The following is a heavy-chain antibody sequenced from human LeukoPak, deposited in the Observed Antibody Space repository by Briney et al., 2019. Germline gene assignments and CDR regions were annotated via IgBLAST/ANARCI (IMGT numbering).Heavy chain of an antibody. CDR2: IFYSGYT. Sequence: PSETLSLTCTVSGVSIGRYYWSWIRQPPGKGLEWIGYIFYSGYTIYNPSLRSPVTISPDTSQNHFSPRLRSVTAADTAVYYCARLAAISGSDYPDDWGQGTLVTVSS. CDR1: GVSIGRYY. D-gene: IGHD1-26*01. J-gene: IGHJ4*02. V-gene: IGHV4-59*08. CDR3: ARLAAISGSDYPDD.